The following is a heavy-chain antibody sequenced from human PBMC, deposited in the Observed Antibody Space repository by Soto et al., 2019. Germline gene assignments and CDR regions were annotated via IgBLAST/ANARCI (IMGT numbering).Heavy chain of an antibody. CDR2: IIPILGIA. V-gene: IGHV1-69*02. CDR3: ARLRDSDGMDV. J-gene: IGHJ6*02. CDR1: GGTFSSYT. D-gene: IGHD1-26*01. Sequence: QVQLVQSGAEVKKPGSSVKVSCKASGGTFSSYTISWVRQAPGQGLEWMGRIIPILGIANYAQKFQGRVTITADKSTSTAYMELSSLRSEDTAVYFCARLRDSDGMDVWGQGTTVTVSS.